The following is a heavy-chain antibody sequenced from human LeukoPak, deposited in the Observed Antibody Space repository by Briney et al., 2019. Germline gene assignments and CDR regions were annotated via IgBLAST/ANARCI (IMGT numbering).Heavy chain of an antibody. CDR1: GGTFSSYA. CDR3: ARHLWYYGSETYYYGMDV. V-gene: IGHV1-69*13. J-gene: IGHJ6*04. D-gene: IGHD3-10*01. CDR2: IIPIFGTA. Sequence: SVKVSCKASGGTFSSYAISWVRQAPGQGLEWMGGIIPIFGTANYAQKFQGRVTITADESTSTAYMELSSLRSEDPAVYYCARHLWYYGSETYYYGMDVWGKGTTVTVSS.